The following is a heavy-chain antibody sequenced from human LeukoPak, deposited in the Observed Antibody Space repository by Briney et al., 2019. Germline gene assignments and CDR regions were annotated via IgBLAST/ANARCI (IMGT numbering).Heavy chain of an antibody. V-gene: IGHV3-48*03. CDR3: ASSRVSYALDI. J-gene: IGHJ3*02. CDR2: ISSSGSTI. Sequence: PGGSLRLSCAASGFTFSSYEMNWVRQAPGKGLEWVSYISSSGSTIYYADSVKGRFTISRDNAKNSLYLQMNSLRAEDTAVYYCASSRVSYALDIWGQGTMVTVSS. CDR1: GFTFSSYE.